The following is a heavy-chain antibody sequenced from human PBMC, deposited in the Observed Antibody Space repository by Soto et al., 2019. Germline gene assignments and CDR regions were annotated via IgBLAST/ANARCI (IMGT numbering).Heavy chain of an antibody. CDR3: AGKDVDTAMVSSDAFDI. J-gene: IGHJ3*02. V-gene: IGHV1-69*13. Sequence: SVKVSCKASGDTFSSYAISWVRQAPGQGLEWMGGIIPIFGTANYAQKFQGRVTITADESTSTAYMELSSLRSEDTAVYYCAGKDVDTAMVSSDAFDIWGQGTMVTVSS. CDR2: IIPIFGTA. CDR1: GDTFSSYA. D-gene: IGHD5-18*01.